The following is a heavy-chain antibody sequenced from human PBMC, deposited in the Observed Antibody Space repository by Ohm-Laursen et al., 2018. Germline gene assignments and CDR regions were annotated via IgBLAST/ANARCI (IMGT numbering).Heavy chain of an antibody. J-gene: IGHJ3*02. V-gene: IGHV2-5*02. CDR3: AHGAPYLAAFDI. Sequence: TQTLTLTCTFSGFSLSTRGVGVGWIRQPPGKALEWIAVIYSDDKKYYSPSLGSRLTITRDTSKTQVVLTMANMDPLDTGTYYCAHGAPYLAAFDIWGQGTMVTVSS. CDR1: GFSLSTRGVG. CDR2: IYSDDKK.